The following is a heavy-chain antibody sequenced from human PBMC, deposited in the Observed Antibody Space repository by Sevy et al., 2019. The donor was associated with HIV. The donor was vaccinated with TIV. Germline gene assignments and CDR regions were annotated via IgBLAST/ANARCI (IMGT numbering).Heavy chain of an antibody. CDR1: GYSISSGYY. CDR3: ARDLGSDWPDYYYYYMDV. Sequence: SETLSLTCAVSGYSISSGYYWGWIRQPPGKGLEWIGSIYHSGSTYYNPSLKSRVTISVDTSKNQFSLKLSSVTAADTAVYYCARDLGSDWPDYYYYYMDVWGKGTTVTVSS. J-gene: IGHJ6*03. V-gene: IGHV4-38-2*02. D-gene: IGHD6-19*01. CDR2: IYHSGST.